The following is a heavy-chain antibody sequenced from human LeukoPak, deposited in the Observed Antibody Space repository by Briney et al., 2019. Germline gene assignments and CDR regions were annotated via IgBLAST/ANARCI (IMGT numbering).Heavy chain of an antibody. V-gene: IGHV4-59*01. Sequence: SETLSLTCTVSGDSTSSYYWSWIRQPPGKGLEWIGYIYYSGSTNYNPSLKSRVTISVDTSKNQFSLKLSSVTAADTAVYYCARNVVPYGSGSSAIGYWGQGTLITVSS. CDR2: IYYSGST. J-gene: IGHJ4*02. CDR1: GDSTSSYY. CDR3: ARNVVPYGSGSSAIGY. D-gene: IGHD3-10*01.